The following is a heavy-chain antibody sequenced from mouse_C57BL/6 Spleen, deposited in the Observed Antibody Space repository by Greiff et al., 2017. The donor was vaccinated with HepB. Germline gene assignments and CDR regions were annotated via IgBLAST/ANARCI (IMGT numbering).Heavy chain of an antibody. J-gene: IGHJ2*01. CDR2: IYPGDGDT. V-gene: IGHV1-82*01. CDR1: GYAFSSSW. Sequence: QVQLKESGPELVKPGASVKISCKASGYAFSSSWMNWVKQRPGKGLEWIGRIYPGDGDTNYNGKFKGKATLTADKSSSTAYMQLSSLTSEDSAVYFCARCGLPFDYWGQGTTLTVSS. CDR3: ARCGLPFDY.